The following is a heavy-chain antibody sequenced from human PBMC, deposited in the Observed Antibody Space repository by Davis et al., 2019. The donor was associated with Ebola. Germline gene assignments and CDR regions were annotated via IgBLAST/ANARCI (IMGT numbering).Heavy chain of an antibody. J-gene: IGHJ4*02. Sequence: PSETLSLTCTVSGGSISSTNYYWNWIRQPPGKGLEWIGSIHYSGNTFYNPSLKSRVTISLDLSKNQFSLSLSAVTAADTAVYYCAGSRNSGSYGYWGQGTLVTVSS. CDR1: GGSISSTNYY. CDR2: IHYSGNT. V-gene: IGHV4-39*07. D-gene: IGHD1-26*01. CDR3: AGSRNSGSYGY.